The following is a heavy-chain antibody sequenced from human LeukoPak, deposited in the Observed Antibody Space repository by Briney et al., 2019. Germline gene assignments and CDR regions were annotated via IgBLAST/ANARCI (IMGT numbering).Heavy chain of an antibody. Sequence: SETLSLTCAVYGGSFSGYYWSWIRQPPGKGLEWIGEVNHSGSTNYNPSLKSRVTISVDTSKNQFSLKLSSVTAADTAVYYCARVRYSSSSEFDYWGQGTLVTVSS. D-gene: IGHD6-6*01. CDR1: GGSFSGYY. J-gene: IGHJ4*02. CDR3: ARVRYSSSSEFDY. CDR2: VNHSGST. V-gene: IGHV4-34*01.